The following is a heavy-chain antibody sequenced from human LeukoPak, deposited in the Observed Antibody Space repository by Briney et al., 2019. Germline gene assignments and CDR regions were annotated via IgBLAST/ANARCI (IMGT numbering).Heavy chain of an antibody. CDR3: ARDAQRGFDYSNSLQY. J-gene: IGHJ4*02. V-gene: IGHV3-33*08. CDR2: IWSDGTEK. D-gene: IGHD4-11*01. CDR1: GFTYSHYG. Sequence: GGSLRLSCVASGFTYSHYGMRWVRQAPGKGLEWVAVIWSDGTEKYYADAVKGRFTISRDDSRKTVYLQMNRLRGEDTAVYYCARDAQRGFDYSNSLQYWGQGTLVTVSS.